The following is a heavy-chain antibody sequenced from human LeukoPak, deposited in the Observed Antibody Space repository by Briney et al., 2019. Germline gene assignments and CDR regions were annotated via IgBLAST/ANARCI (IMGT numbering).Heavy chain of an antibody. D-gene: IGHD3-3*01. CDR1: GGSFSGYY. J-gene: IGHJ3*02. CDR2: INHSGST. V-gene: IGHV4-34*01. Sequence: SETLSLTCAVYGGSFSGYYWSWIRQPPGKGLEWIGEINHSGSTNYNPSLKSRVTISVDTSKNQFSLKLSSVTAADTAVYYCARLSYDFWSGYNHDAFDIWGQGTMVTVSS. CDR3: ARLSYDFWSGYNHDAFDI.